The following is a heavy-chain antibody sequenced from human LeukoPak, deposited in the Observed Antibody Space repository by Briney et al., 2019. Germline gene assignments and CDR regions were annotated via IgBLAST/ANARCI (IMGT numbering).Heavy chain of an antibody. D-gene: IGHD3-22*01. J-gene: IGHJ4*02. V-gene: IGHV3-23*01. CDR2: ISDSGGRT. CDR1: GITLSNYG. CDR3: AKRGVVIRVILVGFHKEAYYFDS. Sequence: GGSLRLSCAVSGITLSNYGMSWVRQAPGKGLEWVAGISDSGGRTNYADSVKGRFTISRDNSRNKLYLQMNSLRAEDTAVYFCAKRGVVIRVILVGFHKEAYYFDSWGQGALVTVSS.